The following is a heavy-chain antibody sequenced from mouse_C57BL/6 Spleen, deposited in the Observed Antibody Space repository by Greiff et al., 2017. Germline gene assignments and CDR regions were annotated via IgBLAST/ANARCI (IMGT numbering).Heavy chain of an antibody. CDR3: ARYPQAAFDY. V-gene: IGHV7-3*01. CDR1: GFTFTDYY. Sequence: DVKLVESGGGLVQPGGSLSFSCAASGFTFTDYYMSWVRQPPGKALEWLGFIRNKANGYTTEYSASVKGTFTISRDNSQSILYLQMNALRAEDSATYYCARYPQAAFDYWGQGTTLTVSS. CDR2: IRNKANGYTT. J-gene: IGHJ2*01.